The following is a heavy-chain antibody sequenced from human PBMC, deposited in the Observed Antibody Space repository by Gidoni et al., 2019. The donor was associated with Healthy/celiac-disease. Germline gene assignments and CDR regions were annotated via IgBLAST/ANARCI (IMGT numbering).Heavy chain of an antibody. CDR2: IYYSGST. CDR3: ARHDSSGYYYYRFDY. D-gene: IGHD3-22*01. V-gene: IGHV4-39*01. Sequence: QLQLQESGPGLVKPSETLSLTCTVSGGSIRSSSYYWGWIRQPPGKGLEWIGSIYYSGSTYYNPSLKSRVTISVDTSKNQFSLKLSSVTAADTAVYYCARHDSSGYYYYRFDYWGQGTLVTVSS. CDR1: GGSIRSSSYY. J-gene: IGHJ4*02.